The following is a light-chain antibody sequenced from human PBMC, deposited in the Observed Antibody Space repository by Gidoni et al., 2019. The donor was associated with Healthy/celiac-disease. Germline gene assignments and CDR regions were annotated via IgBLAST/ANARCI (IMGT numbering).Light chain of an antibody. V-gene: IGKV3-11*01. J-gene: IGKJ1*01. Sequence: DIVLKQSPATLSLSPGERATLSCRASQSVSSYLAWYQQKPGQAPRLLIYDASNRATGIPAMFSGSGSGTDFTLTISSLEPEDFAVYYCQQRSNWWTFXXXTKVEIK. CDR1: QSVSSY. CDR2: DAS. CDR3: QQRSNWWT.